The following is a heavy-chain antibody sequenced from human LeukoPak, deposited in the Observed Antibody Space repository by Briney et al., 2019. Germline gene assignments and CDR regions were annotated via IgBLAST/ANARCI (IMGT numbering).Heavy chain of an antibody. J-gene: IGHJ4*02. CDR1: GFTFSNYA. V-gene: IGHV3-64*02. Sequence: GGSLRLSCAASGFTFSNYAMHWVRQAPGKGLEYVSAIGGNGDTSYYADSVKGRFTISRDNSKNTVYLQMGSLRTEDMAIYYCATRHEYSYPYWGQGTLVTVSS. CDR3: ATRHEYSYPY. D-gene: IGHD5-18*01. CDR2: IGGNGDTS.